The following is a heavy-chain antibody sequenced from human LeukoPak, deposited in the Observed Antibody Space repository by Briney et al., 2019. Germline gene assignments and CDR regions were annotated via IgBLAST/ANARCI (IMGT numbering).Heavy chain of an antibody. V-gene: IGHV3-48*03. J-gene: IGHJ3*02. Sequence: PGGSLRLSCAASGFTFSSYEMNWVRQAPGKGLEWVSYISSSGSTIYYADSVKGRFTISRDNAKNSLYLQMNSLRAEDTAVYYCARDFSLRYFDWPRGGAFDIWGQGTMVTVSS. CDR3: ARDFSLRYFDWPRGGAFDI. CDR1: GFTFSSYE. D-gene: IGHD3-9*01. CDR2: ISSSGSTI.